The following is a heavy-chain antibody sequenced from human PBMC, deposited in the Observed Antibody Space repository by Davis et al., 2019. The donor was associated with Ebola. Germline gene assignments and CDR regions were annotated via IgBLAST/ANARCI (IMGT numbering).Heavy chain of an antibody. CDR2: ISDSGVRT. CDR1: GFTFGSYG. CDR3: TRRPAYADYGWYFDL. J-gene: IGHJ2*01. V-gene: IGHV3-23*01. Sequence: PGGSLRLSCAASGFTFGSYGMTWVRQAPGKGLEWVSAISDSGVRTYYRDSVQGRFTISRDNSKKKVFLQVSSLRADDTAIYYCTRRPAYADYGWYFDLWGRGTLVTVSS. D-gene: IGHD4-17*01.